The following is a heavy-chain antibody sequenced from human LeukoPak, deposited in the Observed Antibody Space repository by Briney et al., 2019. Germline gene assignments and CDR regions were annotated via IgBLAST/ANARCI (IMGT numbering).Heavy chain of an antibody. D-gene: IGHD1-26*01. CDR1: GFIFGTYS. Sequence: GGSLRLSCAASGFIFGTYSMNWVRQAPGKGLEWISFISSSRSTTYYADSVKGRCTISRDNGKNSMYLQMHSLRAEDTAVYYCVRAEVGTTLKYYYYYMDVWGKGTTVAVSS. J-gene: IGHJ6*03. V-gene: IGHV3-48*01. CDR2: ISSSRSTT. CDR3: VRAEVGTTLKYYYYYMDV.